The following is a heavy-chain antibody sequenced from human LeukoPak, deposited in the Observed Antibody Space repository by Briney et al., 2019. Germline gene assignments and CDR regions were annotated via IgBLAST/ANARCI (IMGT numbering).Heavy chain of an antibody. J-gene: IGHJ5*02. CDR3: ARVPLEDCSSTSCYTPQIDP. D-gene: IGHD2-2*02. Sequence: ASVKVSCKASGYTFTSYGISWVRQAPGQGLEWMGWISAYDGNTNYAQKLQGRVTITTDTSTSTAYMELRSLRSDDTAVYYCARVPLEDCSSTSCYTPQIDPWGQGTLVTVSS. CDR2: ISAYDGNT. V-gene: IGHV1-18*01. CDR1: GYTFTSYG.